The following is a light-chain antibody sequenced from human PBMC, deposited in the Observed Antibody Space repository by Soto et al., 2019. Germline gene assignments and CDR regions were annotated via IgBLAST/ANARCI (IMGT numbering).Light chain of an antibody. Sequence: EIVLTQSPGTLSLSPGERATLSCRASQSVRSSNLAWYQQKPGQAPRLLIYGASSRATGIPDRFSGSGSGTDFTLTISRLEPEDFAVYHCHQYGSSPPNTFGQGTKLEIK. CDR1: QSVRSSN. CDR3: HQYGSSPPNT. CDR2: GAS. V-gene: IGKV3-20*01. J-gene: IGKJ2*01.